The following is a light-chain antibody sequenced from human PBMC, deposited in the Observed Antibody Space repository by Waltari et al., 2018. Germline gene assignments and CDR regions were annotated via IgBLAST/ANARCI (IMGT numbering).Light chain of an antibody. V-gene: IGLV2-14*01. CDR1: SSDIATYNY. CDR3: TSYTSRITWS. J-gene: IGLJ3*02. Sequence: QSALTQPASVSGSPGQSITISCTGTSSDIATYNYVSWYQQHTGKSPRLMIFAVTNRPSCVSYRFSGSKSVNTASLTIAGLPPDDEGYYYCTSYTSRITWSFGGGTKSTVL. CDR2: AVT.